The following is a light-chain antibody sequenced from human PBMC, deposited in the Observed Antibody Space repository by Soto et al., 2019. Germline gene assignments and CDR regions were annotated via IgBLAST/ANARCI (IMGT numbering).Light chain of an antibody. CDR3: CSYSATNDFLV. J-gene: IGLJ3*02. CDR2: EGT. V-gene: IGLV2-23*01. CDR1: SGDGGHYHL. Sequence: QSGLTQPASVSGSPGQSLTISYTGPSGDGGHYHLVSWYRQRPGKAPKLIIYEGTKRHAGVSTRFSGSISANAASLTISGLQPEDEAAYYCCSYSATNDFLVFGGGTKLTVL.